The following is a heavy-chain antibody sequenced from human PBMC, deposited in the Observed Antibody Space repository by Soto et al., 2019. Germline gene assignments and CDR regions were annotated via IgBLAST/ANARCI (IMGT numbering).Heavy chain of an antibody. Sequence: PSETLSLTGAVSGGSISSGGYSWSWIRQPPGKGLEWIGYIYHSGSTYYNPSLKSRVTISVDRSKNQFSLKLSSVTAADTAVYYCARGITVPPDYWGQGTLVTVSS. J-gene: IGHJ4*02. CDR2: IYHSGST. V-gene: IGHV4-30-2*01. CDR1: GGSISSGGYS. CDR3: ARGITVPPDY. D-gene: IGHD1-20*01.